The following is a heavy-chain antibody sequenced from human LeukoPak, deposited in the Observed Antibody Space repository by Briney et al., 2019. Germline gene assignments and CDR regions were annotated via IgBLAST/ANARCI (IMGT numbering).Heavy chain of an antibody. CDR3: ARHPNFYGSGRYFDY. V-gene: IGHV5-51*01. J-gene: IGHJ4*02. Sequence: GESLNISCQASGYTFNKYWIGWVRQMPGKGLEWMGIIYPGDSDTRYSPSFQGQVTISADKSISTAYLQWSSLKASDTAMYYCARHPNFYGSGRYFDYWGQGTLVTASS. D-gene: IGHD3-10*01. CDR2: IYPGDSDT. CDR1: GYTFNKYW.